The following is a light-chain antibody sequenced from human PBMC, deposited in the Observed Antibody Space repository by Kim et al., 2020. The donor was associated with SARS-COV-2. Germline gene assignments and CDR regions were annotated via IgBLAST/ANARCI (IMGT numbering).Light chain of an antibody. CDR1: KLEDRY. V-gene: IGLV3-1*01. CDR2: QDT. Sequence: SDSPRQTATITCSGDKLEDRYVCWFQQKPGLSPLLVISQDTKRPSGIPERFSGSNSGNTATLTISGTQATDEADYFCQAWDSNTAVFGGGTQLTVL. J-gene: IGLJ2*01. CDR3: QAWDSNTAV.